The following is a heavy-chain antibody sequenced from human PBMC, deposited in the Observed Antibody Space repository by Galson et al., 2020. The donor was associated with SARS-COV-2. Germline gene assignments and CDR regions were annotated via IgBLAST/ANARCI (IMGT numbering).Heavy chain of an antibody. CDR1: GFTFSSYS. CDR3: ARDFRGYSYGGFDY. V-gene: IGHV3-21*01. J-gene: IGHJ4*02. Sequence: GGSLRLSCAASGFTFSSYSMNWVRQAPGKGLEWVSSISSSSSYIYYADSVKGRFTISRDNAKNSLYLQMNSLRAEDTAVYYCARDFRGYSYGGFDYWGQGTLVTVSS. CDR2: ISSSSSYI. D-gene: IGHD5-18*01.